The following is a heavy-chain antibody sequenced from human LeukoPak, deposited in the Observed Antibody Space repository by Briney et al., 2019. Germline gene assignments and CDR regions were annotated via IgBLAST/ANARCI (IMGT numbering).Heavy chain of an antibody. V-gene: IGHV4-61*01. CDR3: ARGQRRLLDY. Sequence: SETLSLTCTVSVGSVSSDSYFWTWIRQPPGKGLEWIGYIYYSGSINYNPSLKSRVTISLDTSKSQISLKLSSVTAADTAVYYCARGQRRLLDYWGQGTLVTVSS. D-gene: IGHD2-15*01. J-gene: IGHJ4*02. CDR1: VGSVSSDSYF. CDR2: IYYSGSI.